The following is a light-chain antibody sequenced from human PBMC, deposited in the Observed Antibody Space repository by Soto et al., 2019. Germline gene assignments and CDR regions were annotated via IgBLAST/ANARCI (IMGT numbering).Light chain of an antibody. CDR1: QSISGW. Sequence: DVRMTHSPSTLSASVGDRVTITFRASQSISGWLAWYQQRPGKAPKLMIYKASTLESGVPSRFSGSGSGTKFTLTISSLQPDDSATYYCQQYNSYSWTFGQGTKVDIK. CDR2: KAS. V-gene: IGKV1-5*03. J-gene: IGKJ1*01. CDR3: QQYNSYSWT.